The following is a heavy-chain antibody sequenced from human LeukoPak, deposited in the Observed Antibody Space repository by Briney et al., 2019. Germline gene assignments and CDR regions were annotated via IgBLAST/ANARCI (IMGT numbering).Heavy chain of an antibody. V-gene: IGHV3-74*01. CDR3: ARRAVSGPTGFDY. D-gene: IGHD6-19*01. CDR2: ILGDGSST. J-gene: IGHJ4*02. Sequence: GGSLRLSCAASGFTFSSYWMHWVRQAPGKGLVWVSRILGDGSSTSYADSVKGRFTISRDNAKDTLYLQMNSLRAEDTAVYYCARRAVSGPTGFDYWGQGTLVTVSS. CDR1: GFTFSSYW.